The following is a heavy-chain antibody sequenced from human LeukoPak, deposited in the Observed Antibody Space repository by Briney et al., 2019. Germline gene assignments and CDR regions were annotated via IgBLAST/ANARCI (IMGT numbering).Heavy chain of an antibody. V-gene: IGHV3-23*01. Sequence: PGGSLRLSCVASGFPFNSYAMSWVRQAPGKGLEWVSSISGSGASTYYADSVRGRFTISRDNSKNTLYLQFHILRAEDTAVYYCARDRPIRFTLSPYYFDSWGQGTLVTVSS. CDR3: ARDRPIRFTLSPYYFDS. CDR2: ISGSGAST. J-gene: IGHJ4*02. CDR1: GFPFNSYA.